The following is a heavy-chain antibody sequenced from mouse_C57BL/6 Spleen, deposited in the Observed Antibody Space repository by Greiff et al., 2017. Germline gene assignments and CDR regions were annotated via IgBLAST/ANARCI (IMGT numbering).Heavy chain of an antibody. V-gene: IGHV14-4*01. CDR2: IDPESGDT. Sequence: EVQLQQSGAELVRPGASVKLSCTASGFNFKGDYMHWVKQRPEQGLEWIGWIDPESGDTEYAAKFQGKATMTADKSSNTAYLQRSSLTSEDTAVYYGTTGFLYDYEGGDYWGQGTTLTVSS. CDR1: GFNFKGDY. D-gene: IGHD2-4*01. CDR3: TTGFLYDYEGGDY. J-gene: IGHJ2*01.